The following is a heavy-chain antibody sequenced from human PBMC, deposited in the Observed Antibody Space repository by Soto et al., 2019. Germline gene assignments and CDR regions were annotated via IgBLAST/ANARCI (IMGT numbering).Heavy chain of an antibody. J-gene: IGHJ5*02. Sequence: SVKVSCKASGGTFSNHIITWVRQAPGQGPEWMGRIIPMLDITNYAQKFQGRVTITRDTSASTAYMELSSLRSEDTAVYYCARDPGYSYGNTWGQGTLVTSPQ. D-gene: IGHD5-18*01. CDR1: GGTFSNHI. CDR3: ARDPGYSYGNT. V-gene: IGHV1-69*04. CDR2: IIPMLDIT.